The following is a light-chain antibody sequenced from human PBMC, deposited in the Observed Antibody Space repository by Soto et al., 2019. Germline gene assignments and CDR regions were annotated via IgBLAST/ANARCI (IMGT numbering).Light chain of an antibody. Sequence: QLVLTQSSSASASLGSSVKLTCSLSSGHITSIIAWHQQQPGKAPRYLMKLEDNGSYNKGSGVPDRFSGSTSGADRYLTISNLQFEDEADYYCETWDSDTRVFGPGTKVTVL. J-gene: IGLJ1*01. CDR3: ETWDSDTRV. CDR1: SGHITSI. V-gene: IGLV4-60*02. CDR2: LEDNGSY.